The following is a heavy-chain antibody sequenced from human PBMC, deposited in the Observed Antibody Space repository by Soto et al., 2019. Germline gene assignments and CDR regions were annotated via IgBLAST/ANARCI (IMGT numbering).Heavy chain of an antibody. CDR1: GVIFSSYA. V-gene: IGHV3-23*01. J-gene: IGHJ4*02. Sequence: GGSLRLSCEASGVIFSSYAMNWVRQAPGKGLQWVSSITGSSDYTSYIASVKGRFTISRDNSKNTLYLQMNSLRAEDTAVYFCAKEQTTGAHYALDYWSQGTLVTVSS. CDR2: ITGSSDYT. CDR3: AKEQTTGAHYALDY. D-gene: IGHD2-8*02.